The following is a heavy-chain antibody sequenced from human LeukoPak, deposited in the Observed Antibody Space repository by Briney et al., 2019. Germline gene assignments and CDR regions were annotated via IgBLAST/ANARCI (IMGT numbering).Heavy chain of an antibody. Sequence: GESLKISCKGSGYSFTNYWIGWVRQMPGKGLEWMGIIYPRDSDTRFSPSFQRQVTISADKSINTAYLQWSSLKASDTAMYYCARRAVEMATTVPFDPWGQGTLVTVSS. CDR1: GYSFTNYW. J-gene: IGHJ5*02. D-gene: IGHD5-24*01. CDR2: IYPRDSDT. CDR3: ARRAVEMATTVPFDP. V-gene: IGHV5-51*01.